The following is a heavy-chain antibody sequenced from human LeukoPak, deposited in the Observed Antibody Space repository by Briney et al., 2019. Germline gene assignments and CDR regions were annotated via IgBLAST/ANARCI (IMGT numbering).Heavy chain of an antibody. CDR3: ARHSPTGIRRDYFDY. CDR2: IYYSGST. CDR1: GASISSYY. V-gene: IGHV4-59*08. J-gene: IGHJ4*02. D-gene: IGHD5-18*01. Sequence: SETLSLTCTVSGASISSYYWSWVRQPPGKGLEWIGYIYYSGSTNYNPSLKSRVTISVDTSKNQFSLKLSSVTAADTAVYYCARHSPTGIRRDYFDYWGQGTLVTVSS.